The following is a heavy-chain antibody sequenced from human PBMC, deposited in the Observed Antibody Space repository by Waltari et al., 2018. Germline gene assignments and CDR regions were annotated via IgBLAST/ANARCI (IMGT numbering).Heavy chain of an antibody. CDR2: IYTSGST. CDR1: GGSISRSSYY. V-gene: IGHV4-39*07. J-gene: IGHJ5*02. D-gene: IGHD6-6*01. Sequence: QLQLQESGPGLVKPSETLSLPCTVSGGSISRSSYYWGWIRQPPGKGLEWIGSIYTSGSTNYNPSLKSRVTISVDTSKNQFSLKLSSVTAADTAVYYCAREIAARPNWFDPWGQGTLVTVSS. CDR3: AREIAARPNWFDP.